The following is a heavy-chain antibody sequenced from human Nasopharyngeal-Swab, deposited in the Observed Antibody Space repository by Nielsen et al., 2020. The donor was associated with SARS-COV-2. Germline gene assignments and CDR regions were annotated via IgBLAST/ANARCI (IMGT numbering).Heavy chain of an antibody. D-gene: IGHD2-15*01. J-gene: IGHJ4*02. CDR1: GYTFTGYY. V-gene: IGHV1-2*02. CDR2: INPNSGGT. Sequence: ASVKVSCKASGYTFTGYYMHWVRQAPGQGLEWMGWINPNSGGTNYAQKLQGRVTMTTDTSTSTAYMELRSLRSDDTAVYYCAREGGRYCSGGSCYSEEFDYWGQGTLVTVSS. CDR3: AREGGRYCSGGSCYSEEFDY.